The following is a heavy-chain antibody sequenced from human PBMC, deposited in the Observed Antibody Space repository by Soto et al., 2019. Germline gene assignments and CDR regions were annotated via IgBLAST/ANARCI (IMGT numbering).Heavy chain of an antibody. J-gene: IGHJ4*02. CDR3: TTGATLTYYDFWSGSDIDY. D-gene: IGHD3-3*01. CDR1: GFTFSNAW. V-gene: IGHV3-15*01. Sequence: PGGSLRLSCAASGFTFSNAWMSWVRQAPGKGLEWVGRIKSKTDGGTTDYAAPVKGRFTISRDDSKNTLYLQMNSLKTEDTAVYYCTTGATLTYYDFWSGSDIDYWGQGTLVTVS. CDR2: IKSKTDGGTT.